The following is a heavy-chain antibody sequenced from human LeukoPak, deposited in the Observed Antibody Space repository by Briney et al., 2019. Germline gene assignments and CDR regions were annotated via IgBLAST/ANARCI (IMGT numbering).Heavy chain of an antibody. J-gene: IGHJ5*02. CDR1: GFTFSRHW. Sequence: GGSLRLSCVASGFTFSRHWMSWVRQAPGKGLEWVSYISSSSSTIYYADSVKGRFTISRDNAKNSLYLQMNSLRAEDTAVYYCAGDRGKYYDSSGYYSAWGQGTLVTVSS. D-gene: IGHD3-22*01. V-gene: IGHV3-48*01. CDR3: AGDRGKYYDSSGYYSA. CDR2: ISSSSSTI.